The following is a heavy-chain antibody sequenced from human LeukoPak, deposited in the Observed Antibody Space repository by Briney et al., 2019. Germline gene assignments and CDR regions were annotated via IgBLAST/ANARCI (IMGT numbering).Heavy chain of an antibody. V-gene: IGHV3-11*01. D-gene: IGHD2-2*01. Sequence: GGSLRLSCAASGFTFSDYYMSWIRQAPGKGLEWVSYISSSGSTIYYADSVKGRFTISRDNAKNSLYLQMNSLRAEDTAVYYCARTPARYQLLVDHWGQGTLVTVSS. CDR1: GFTFSDYY. CDR3: ARTPARYQLLVDH. CDR2: ISSSGSTI. J-gene: IGHJ4*02.